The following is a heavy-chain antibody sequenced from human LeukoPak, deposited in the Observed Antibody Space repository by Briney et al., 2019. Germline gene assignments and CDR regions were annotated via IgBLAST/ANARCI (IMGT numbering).Heavy chain of an antibody. V-gene: IGHV4-34*01. J-gene: IGHJ3*02. D-gene: IGHD6-13*01. Sequence: PSETLSLTCAVYGGSFSGHYWSWIRQPPGKGLEWIGEINHSGSTNYNPSLKSRVTISVDTSKNQFSLKLSSVTAADTAVYYCARLSAAGNAFDIWGQGTMVTVSS. CDR3: ARLSAAGNAFDI. CDR1: GGSFSGHY. CDR2: INHSGST.